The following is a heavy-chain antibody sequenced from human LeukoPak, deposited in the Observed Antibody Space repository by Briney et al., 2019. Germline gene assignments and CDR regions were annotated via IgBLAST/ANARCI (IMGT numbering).Heavy chain of an antibody. CDR1: GYTFTIYG. CDR3: ARAEMTTVTTAPFDH. J-gene: IGHJ5*02. Sequence: GASVIVSFKASGYTFTIYGISWVRQAPGQGLGWMGWISAYNGNTNYAQKLQGRVTMTTDTSTSTAYMELRSLRSDDTAVYYCARAEMTTVTTAPFDHWGQGTLVTVSS. V-gene: IGHV1-18*01. CDR2: ISAYNGNT. D-gene: IGHD4-17*01.